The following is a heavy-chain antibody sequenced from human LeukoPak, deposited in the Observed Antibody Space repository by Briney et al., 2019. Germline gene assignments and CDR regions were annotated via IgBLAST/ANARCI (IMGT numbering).Heavy chain of an antibody. V-gene: IGHV3-30*02. CDR2: IRYDGSNT. Sequence: GGSLRLSCAASGFTFNNYGMHWVRQAPGKGLEWLAFIRYDGSNTYYADSVKGRFTISRDNSKNTLYLQMNSLRAEDTAVYYCAKVDLLWFGEFFDYWGQGTLVTVSS. CDR3: AKVDLLWFGEFFDY. J-gene: IGHJ4*02. CDR1: GFTFNNYG. D-gene: IGHD3-10*01.